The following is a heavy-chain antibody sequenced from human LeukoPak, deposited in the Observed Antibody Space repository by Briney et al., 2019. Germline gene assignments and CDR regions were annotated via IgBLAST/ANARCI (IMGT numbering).Heavy chain of an antibody. V-gene: IGHV1-69*05. CDR1: GGTFSSYA. CDR3: ARVPGELLRGAFVY. CDR2: IIPIFGTA. Sequence: SVKVSCKASGGTFSSYAISWVRQAPGQGLEWMGGIIPIFGTANYAQKFQGRVTITTDESTSTAYMELSSLRSEDTAVYYCARVPGELLRGAFVYWGQGTLVTVSS. D-gene: IGHD1-26*01. J-gene: IGHJ4*02.